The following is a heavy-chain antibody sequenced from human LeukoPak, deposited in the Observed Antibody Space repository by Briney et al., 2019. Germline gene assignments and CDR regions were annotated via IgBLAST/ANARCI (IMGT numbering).Heavy chain of an antibody. D-gene: IGHD5-12*01. J-gene: IGHJ4*01. CDR3: AKDREGLSSGYDLEYFDY. V-gene: IGHV3-23*01. Sequence: PGGSLRLSCAAPGFTFSIYWMNWVRQAPGKGLEWVSAISGGGGTTYYADSVKGRFTISRDNSKNTLFLQMNSLRAEDTAVYYCAKDREGLSSGYDLEYFDYWGQGTLVTVSS. CDR1: GFTFSIYW. CDR2: ISGGGGTT.